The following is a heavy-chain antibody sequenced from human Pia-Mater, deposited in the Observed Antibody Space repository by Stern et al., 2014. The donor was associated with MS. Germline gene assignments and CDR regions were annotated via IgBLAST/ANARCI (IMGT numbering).Heavy chain of an antibody. CDR3: ARDPSYCGGDCYANWFDP. CDR2: LNSDGSST. CDR1: GFTFSSYW. Sequence: VQLVESGGGLVQPGGSLRLSCAASGFTFSSYWMHWVRQAPGKGLVWVSRLNSDGSSTSYADSVKGRFTISRDNAKNTLYLQMNSLRAEDTAVYYCARDPSYCGGDCYANWFDPWGQGTLVTVSS. V-gene: IGHV3-74*01. J-gene: IGHJ5*02. D-gene: IGHD2-21*02.